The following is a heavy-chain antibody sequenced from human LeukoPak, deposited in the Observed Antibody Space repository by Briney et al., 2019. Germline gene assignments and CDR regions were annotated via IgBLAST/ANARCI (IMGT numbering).Heavy chain of an antibody. CDR1: GGSISSSSYY. CDR2: IYYSGST. Sequence: SETLSLTCTVSGGSISSSSYYWGWIRQPPGKGLEWIGYIYYSGSTNYNPSLKSRVTISVDTSKNQFSLKLSSVTAADTAVYYCAREGRPDIVATIFDYWGQGTLVTVSS. V-gene: IGHV4-61*05. CDR3: AREGRPDIVATIFDY. J-gene: IGHJ4*02. D-gene: IGHD5-12*01.